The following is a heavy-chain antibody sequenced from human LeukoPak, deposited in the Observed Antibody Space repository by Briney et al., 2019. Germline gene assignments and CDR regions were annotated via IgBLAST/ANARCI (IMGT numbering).Heavy chain of an antibody. CDR3: ARDRGDGYNPPFDY. V-gene: IGHV3-48*03. J-gene: IGHJ4*02. Sequence: GGSLRLSCAASGFTFSSYEMNWVRQAPGKGLEWVSYISSSCSTIYYADSVKGRFTISRDNAKNSLYLQMNSLRAEDTAVYYCARDRGDGYNPPFDYWGQGTLVTVSS. D-gene: IGHD5-24*01. CDR1: GFTFSSYE. CDR2: ISSSCSTI.